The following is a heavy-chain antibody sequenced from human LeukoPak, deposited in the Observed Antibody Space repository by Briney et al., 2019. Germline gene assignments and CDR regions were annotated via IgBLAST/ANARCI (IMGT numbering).Heavy chain of an antibody. Sequence: PGRSLRLSCAASGFTFSSYGMHWVRQAPGKGLEWVAVISYDGSNKYYADSVKGRFTISRDNSKNTLYLQMNSLRAEDTAVYYCARDPTDYCSSTSCYYYYGMDVWGQGTTVTVSS. J-gene: IGHJ6*02. V-gene: IGHV3-30*03. D-gene: IGHD2-2*01. CDR1: GFTFSSYG. CDR2: ISYDGSNK. CDR3: ARDPTDYCSSTSCYYYYGMDV.